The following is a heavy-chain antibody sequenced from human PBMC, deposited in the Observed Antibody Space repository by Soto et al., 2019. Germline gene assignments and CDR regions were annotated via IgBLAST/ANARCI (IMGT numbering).Heavy chain of an antibody. Sequence: SETLSLTCTVSGGSLSSYYWSWIRQPPGKGLEWIGYIYYSGSTNYTPSLESRVTISADTSKNQFSLKLSTVTAADTAVYYCARGGGYYDSRPFDIWGQGTMVTVSS. CDR2: IYYSGST. V-gene: IGHV4-59*01. J-gene: IGHJ3*02. CDR3: ARGGGYYDSRPFDI. D-gene: IGHD3-22*01. CDR1: GGSLSSYY.